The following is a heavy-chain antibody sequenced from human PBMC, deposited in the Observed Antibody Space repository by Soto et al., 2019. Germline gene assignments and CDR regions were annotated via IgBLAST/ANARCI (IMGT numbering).Heavy chain of an antibody. CDR3: ARVGGTVTSDY. V-gene: IGHV3-33*01. CDR2: IYYDGNNK. D-gene: IGHD4-17*01. J-gene: IGHJ4*02. Sequence: VHLVESGGGVVQPGRSLRLSCAASGFTFSAYGMHWVRQAPGKGLEWLAMIYYDGNNKYYADSVEGRFTISRDNSKNTLYLQMSSLRAEDTAVYYCARVGGTVTSDYWGQGTLVTVSS. CDR1: GFTFSAYG.